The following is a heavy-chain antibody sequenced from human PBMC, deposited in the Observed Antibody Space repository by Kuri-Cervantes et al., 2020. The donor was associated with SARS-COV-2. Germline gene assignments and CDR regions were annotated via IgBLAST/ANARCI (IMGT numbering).Heavy chain of an antibody. V-gene: IGHV3-53*01. CDR1: GFTVSSNY. D-gene: IGHD6-19*01. CDR3: ARGPPAAVGLYYFDY. CDR2: IYSCGST. J-gene: IGHJ4*02. Sequence: ETLSLTCAASGFTVSSNYMSWVRQAPGKGLEWVSVIYSCGSTYYADSVKGRFTISRDNSKNTLYLQMNSLRAEDTAVYYCARGPPAAVGLYYFDYWGQGTLVTVSS.